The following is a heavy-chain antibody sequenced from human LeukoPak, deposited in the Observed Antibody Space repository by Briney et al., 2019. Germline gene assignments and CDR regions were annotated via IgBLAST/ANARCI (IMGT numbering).Heavy chain of an antibody. D-gene: IGHD2-15*01. Sequence: QPSETLSRTCAVNGVSFSGYYWVWIRQAPGHGLEGIGEIHTGRGTNYNPFLNSRLTISVDTSKNHFSLIRSYVTAEDTAVYYCVSTWSKRIDPWGKGILVPVSS. J-gene: IGHJ5*02. CDR2: IHTGRGT. V-gene: IGHV4-34*01. CDR3: VSTWSKRIDP. CDR1: GVSFSGYY.